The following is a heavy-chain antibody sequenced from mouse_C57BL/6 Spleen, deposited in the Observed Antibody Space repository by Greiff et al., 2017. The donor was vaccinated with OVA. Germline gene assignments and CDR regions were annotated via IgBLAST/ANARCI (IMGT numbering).Heavy chain of an antibody. CDR2: IWSGGST. Sequence: QVQLQQSGPGLVQPSQSLSITCTVSGFSLTSYGVHWDRPSPDTHPEWLGVIWSGGSTDYNAAFISRLSISKDNSKSQVFFKMNSLQADDTAIYYCARIPYDYAGYYAMDYWGQGTSVTVSS. CDR3: ARIPYDYAGYYAMDY. V-gene: IGHV2-2*01. D-gene: IGHD2-4*01. J-gene: IGHJ4*01. CDR1: GFSLTSYG.